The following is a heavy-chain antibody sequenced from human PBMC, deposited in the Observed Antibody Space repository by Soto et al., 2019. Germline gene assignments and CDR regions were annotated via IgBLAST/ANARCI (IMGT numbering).Heavy chain of an antibody. CDR1: GFTFSSYS. Sequence: PGGSLRLSCAASGFTFSSYSMNWVRQAPGKGLEWVSSISSSSSYIYYADSVKGRFTISRDNAKNSLYLQMNSLRAEDTAVYYCARDRYYYDSSGLAYAFDIWGQGTMVTVSS. D-gene: IGHD3-22*01. CDR3: ARDRYYYDSSGLAYAFDI. J-gene: IGHJ3*02. CDR2: ISSSSSYI. V-gene: IGHV3-21*01.